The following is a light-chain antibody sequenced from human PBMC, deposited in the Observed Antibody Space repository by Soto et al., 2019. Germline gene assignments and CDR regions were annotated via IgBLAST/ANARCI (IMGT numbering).Light chain of an antibody. CDR2: DVS. J-gene: IGLJ1*01. V-gene: IGLV2-14*01. CDR3: SSYTSSSTPLV. Sequence: QSALTQPASVSGSPGQSITISCTGTSSDVGGYNYVSWYQQHPGKAPKLMIYDVSNRPSGVSNRFSGSKSGHTASLTISGLQAEDEADYYCSSYTSSSTPLVFGTGTKVTVL. CDR1: SSDVGGYNY.